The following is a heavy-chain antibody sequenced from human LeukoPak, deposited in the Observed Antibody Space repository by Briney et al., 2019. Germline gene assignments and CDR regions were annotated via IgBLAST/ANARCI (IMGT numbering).Heavy chain of an antibody. D-gene: IGHD3-9*01. J-gene: IGHJ5*02. CDR3: VRAPYYDILTGYHPHPVWFDP. CDR1: GFTFSSFW. Sequence: PGGSLRLSCAASGFTFSSFWMSWVRQAPGKGLEWVANIKQDGSEKDYVDSVKGRFTISRDNAKNSLYLQMSSLRVEDTAMYYCVRAPYYDILTGYHPHPVWFDPWGQGTLVTVSS. CDR2: IKQDGSEK. V-gene: IGHV3-7*01.